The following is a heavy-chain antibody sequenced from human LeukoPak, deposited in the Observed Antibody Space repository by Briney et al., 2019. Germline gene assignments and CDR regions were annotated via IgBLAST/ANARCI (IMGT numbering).Heavy chain of an antibody. CDR1: GYTLTGYY. Sequence: ASVKVSCKASGYTLTGYYMHWVRQAPGQGLEWMGWINPNSGGTNYAQKFQGRVTMTRDTSISTAYMELSRLRSDDTAVYYCAAGVVATFDAFDIWGQGTMVTVSS. CDR3: AAGVVATFDAFDI. D-gene: IGHD5-12*01. CDR2: INPNSGGT. J-gene: IGHJ3*02. V-gene: IGHV1-2*02.